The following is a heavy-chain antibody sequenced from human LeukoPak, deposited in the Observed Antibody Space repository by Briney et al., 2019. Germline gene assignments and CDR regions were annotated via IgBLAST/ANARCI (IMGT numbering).Heavy chain of an antibody. D-gene: IGHD3-22*01. Sequence: GGSLRLSCAASGFTFSTYAVNGVRQAPGKGLEWVSTISGSGDSTYYADSVKGRFTISRDNSKDTLYLQMSSVRVDDTAVYSCARDRGRYYDSRGFYWGYYFDSWGQGIMVTVST. J-gene: IGHJ4*02. CDR2: ISGSGDST. CDR3: ARDRGRYYDSRGFYWGYYFDS. CDR1: GFTFSTYA. V-gene: IGHV3-23*01.